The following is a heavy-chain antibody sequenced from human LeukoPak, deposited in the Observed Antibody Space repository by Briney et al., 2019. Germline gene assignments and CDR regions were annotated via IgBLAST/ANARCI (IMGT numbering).Heavy chain of an antibody. V-gene: IGHV3-21*01. CDR1: GFTFSSYS. J-gene: IGHJ4*02. CDR2: ISSSSSYI. Sequence: GGSLRLSCAASGFTFSSYSMNWVRQAPGKGLEWVSSISSSSSYIYYADSVKGRFTNSRANAKNSLYLQMNSLRAEDTAVYYCASGASGGSYWGQGTLVTVSS. D-gene: IGHD2-15*01. CDR3: ASGASGGSY.